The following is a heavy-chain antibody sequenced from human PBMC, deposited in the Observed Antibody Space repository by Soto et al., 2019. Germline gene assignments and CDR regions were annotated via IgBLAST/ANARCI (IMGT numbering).Heavy chain of an antibody. Sequence: GASVKVSCKASGYTFTSYGISWVRQAPGQGLEWMGWISAYNGSTSYAQKLQGRVTMTTDTSTSTAYMELRSLRSDDTAVYYCARGVLYYYDSSGYYNYWGQGTLVTVSS. V-gene: IGHV1-18*01. J-gene: IGHJ4*02. CDR3: ARGVLYYYDSSGYYNY. CDR2: ISAYNGST. CDR1: GYTFTSYG. D-gene: IGHD3-22*01.